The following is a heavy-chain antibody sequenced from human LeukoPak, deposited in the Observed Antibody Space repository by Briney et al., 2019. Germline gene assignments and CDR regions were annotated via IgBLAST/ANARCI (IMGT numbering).Heavy chain of an antibody. CDR3: ARGQDSSGWYYFDY. J-gene: IGHJ4*02. Sequence: GASVKVSCKASGYTFTSYAMNWVRQAPGQGLEWMGWINTNTGNPTYAQGFTGRFVFSLDTSVSTAYLQISSLKAEDTAVYYCARGQDSSGWYYFDYWGQGTLVTVSS. V-gene: IGHV7-4-1*02. D-gene: IGHD6-19*01. CDR1: GYTFTSYA. CDR2: INTNTGNP.